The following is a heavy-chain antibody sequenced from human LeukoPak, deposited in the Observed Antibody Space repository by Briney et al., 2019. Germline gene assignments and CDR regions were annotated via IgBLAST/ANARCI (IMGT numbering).Heavy chain of an antibody. V-gene: IGHV1-69*04. CDR2: IIPILGIA. CDR1: GGTFSSYA. Sequence: SVKVSCKAAGGTFSSYAISWVRQAPGQGLEWMGRIIPILGIANYAQKFQGRVTITADKSTSTAYMELSSLRSEDTAVYYCEMGGAMVSTPIDYWGQGTLVTVSS. CDR3: EMGGAMVSTPIDY. J-gene: IGHJ4*02. D-gene: IGHD5-18*01.